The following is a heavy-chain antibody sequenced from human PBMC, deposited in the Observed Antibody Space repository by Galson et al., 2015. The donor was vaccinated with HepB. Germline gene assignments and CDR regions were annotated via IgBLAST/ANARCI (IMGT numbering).Heavy chain of an antibody. J-gene: IGHJ4*02. CDR2: INPSGGST. Sequence: SVKVSCKASGYTFTSYGISWVRQAPGQGLEWMGIINPSGGSTSYAQKFQGRVTMTRDASTSTVSMYLSSLRSEDTAVYFCGRDLIGYIDFWGQGTLVTVSS. CDR3: GRDLIGYIDF. D-gene: IGHD2-15*01. V-gene: IGHV1-46*01. CDR1: GYTFTSYG.